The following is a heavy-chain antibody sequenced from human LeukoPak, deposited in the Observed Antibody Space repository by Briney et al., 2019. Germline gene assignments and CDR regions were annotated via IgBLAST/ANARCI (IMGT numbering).Heavy chain of an antibody. J-gene: IGHJ4*02. Sequence: GASVKVSCKASGYTFTSYDINWVRQAPGQGLEWMGWINPNSGGTNYAQKFQGRVTMTRDTSISTAYMELSRLRSDDTAVYYCARVSAVWGYCSSTSCYPGYFDYWGQGTLVTVSS. V-gene: IGHV1-2*02. CDR3: ARVSAVWGYCSSTSCYPGYFDY. D-gene: IGHD2-2*01. CDR1: GYTFTSYD. CDR2: INPNSGGT.